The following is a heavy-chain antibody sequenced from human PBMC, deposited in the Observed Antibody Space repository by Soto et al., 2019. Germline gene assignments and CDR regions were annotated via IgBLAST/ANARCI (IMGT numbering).Heavy chain of an antibody. Sequence: GGSLRLSCAASGFPFSSYSMNWVRQAPGKGLEWVSSISSSSSYIYYADSVKGRFTISRDNAKNSLYLQMNSLRAEDTAVYYCASLLWFGESNAFDIWGQGTMVTVSS. D-gene: IGHD3-10*01. J-gene: IGHJ3*02. V-gene: IGHV3-21*01. CDR2: ISSSSSYI. CDR1: GFPFSSYS. CDR3: ASLLWFGESNAFDI.